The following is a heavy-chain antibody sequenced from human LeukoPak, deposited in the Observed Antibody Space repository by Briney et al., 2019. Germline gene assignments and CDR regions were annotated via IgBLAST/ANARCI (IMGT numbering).Heavy chain of an antibody. CDR1: GFTFSFYG. Sequence: PGGSLRLSCTASGFTFSFYGMHWVRQAPGKGLEWVAVISYDGSNKYYADSVKGRFAISRDNSKNTLYLQMNSLRAEDTAVYYCARDYYGSGSYYNVPAYFDYWGQGTLVTVSS. CDR3: ARDYYGSGSYYNVPAYFDY. D-gene: IGHD3-10*01. J-gene: IGHJ4*02. CDR2: ISYDGSNK. V-gene: IGHV3-30*03.